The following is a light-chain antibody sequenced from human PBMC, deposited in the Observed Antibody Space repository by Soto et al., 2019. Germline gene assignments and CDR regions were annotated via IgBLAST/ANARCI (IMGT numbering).Light chain of an antibody. CDR2: EVS. CDR1: NSDIGAYVF. Sequence: QSALTQPASVSVSPGQSITISCTGTNSDIGAYVFVSWYQQHPGKAPKLIIYEVSKRPSGVSNRFSGSKSGYTASLTISGLQAEDECHYYCSAFTTDSTVIFGGGTK. CDR3: SAFTTDSTVI. J-gene: IGLJ2*01. V-gene: IGLV2-14*01.